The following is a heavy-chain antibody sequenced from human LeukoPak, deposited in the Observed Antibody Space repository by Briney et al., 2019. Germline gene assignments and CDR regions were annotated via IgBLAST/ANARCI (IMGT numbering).Heavy chain of an antibody. CDR2: ISSSSSTT. CDR3: AKGTYIEQLVFDY. J-gene: IGHJ4*02. CDR1: GFTFSTYS. Sequence: PGGSLRLSCVAYGFTFSTYSMNWVRQAPGKGLEWVSYISSSSSTTYADSVKGRFTISRDNSKNTLYLQMNSLRAEDTAVYYCAKGTYIEQLVFDYWGQGTLVTVSS. D-gene: IGHD6-6*01. V-gene: IGHV3-48*01.